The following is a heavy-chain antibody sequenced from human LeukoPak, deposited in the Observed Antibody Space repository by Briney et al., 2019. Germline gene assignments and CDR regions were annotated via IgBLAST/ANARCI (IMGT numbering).Heavy chain of an antibody. V-gene: IGHV3-30*18. J-gene: IGHJ6*02. CDR2: ISYDGSNK. Sequence: GGSLRLSCAASGFTFSSYGMHWVRQAPGKGLEWVAVISYDGSNKNYADSVKGRFTISRDHSKNTLYLQMNSLRAEDTAVYYCEKPQTQLGYCSSTSCYADHYYGMDVWGQGTTVTVSS. D-gene: IGHD2-2*01. CDR1: GFTFSSYG. CDR3: EKPQTQLGYCSSTSCYADHYYGMDV.